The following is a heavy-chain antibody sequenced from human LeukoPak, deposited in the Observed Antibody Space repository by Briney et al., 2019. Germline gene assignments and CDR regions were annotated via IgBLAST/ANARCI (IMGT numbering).Heavy chain of an antibody. D-gene: IGHD1-26*01. CDR1: GFTFDDYA. CDR3: AKGRSGSGELDAFDI. Sequence: GGSLRLSCAASGFTFDDYAMHWVRQAPGKDLEWVSGISWNSGSIGYADSVKGRFTISRDNAKNSLYLQMNSLRAEDTALYYCAKGRSGSGELDAFDIWGQGTMVTVSS. V-gene: IGHV3-9*01. J-gene: IGHJ3*02. CDR2: ISWNSGSI.